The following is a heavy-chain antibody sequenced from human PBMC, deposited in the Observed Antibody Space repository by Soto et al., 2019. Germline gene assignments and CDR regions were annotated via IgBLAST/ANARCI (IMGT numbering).Heavy chain of an antibody. D-gene: IGHD2-8*01. CDR2: TYYRSKWYN. CDR3: GRLIGNSWLDS. V-gene: IGHV6-1*01. CDR1: CEGLSPNSAT. J-gene: IGHJ5*01. Sequence: SPTRTLTCPTSCEGLSPNSATSHWLRHSPSRGLEWLGRTYYRSKWYNDYAVSVKGRITINPDTSNNQLSLQLNSVTPDYTAVYYCGRLIGNSWLDSWGQGTLVTVSS.